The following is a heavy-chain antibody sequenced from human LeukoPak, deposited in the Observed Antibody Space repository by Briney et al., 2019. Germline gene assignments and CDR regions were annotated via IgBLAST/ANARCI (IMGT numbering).Heavy chain of an antibody. D-gene: IGHD2-2*01. CDR1: GGSISSGGYY. CDR3: ATLPYCSSTSCYRDNWFDP. V-gene: IGHV4-30-2*01. J-gene: IGHJ5*02. CDR2: IYHSGST. Sequence: SETLSLTCTVSGGSISSGGYYWSWIRQPPGEGLEWIGYIYHSGSTYYNPSLKSRVTISVDRSKNQFSLKLSSVTAADTAVYYCATLPYCSSTSCYRDNWFDPWGQGTLVTVSS.